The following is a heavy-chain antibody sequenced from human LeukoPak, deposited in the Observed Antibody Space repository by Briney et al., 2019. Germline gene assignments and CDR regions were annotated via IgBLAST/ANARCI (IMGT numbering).Heavy chain of an antibody. D-gene: IGHD2-2*01. V-gene: IGHV3-7*01. J-gene: IGHJ1*01. Sequence: GGSLRLSCAASGFTFSSYSMNWVRQAPGKGLEWVASIIQDGSVKHYLDSVKGRFTVSRDNAENSLYLQTDSLRVEDTALYYCAKEEPRYCSSTSCSGGEYFQHWGQGTLVTVSS. CDR3: AKEEPRYCSSTSCSGGEYFQH. CDR2: IIQDGSVK. CDR1: GFTFSSYS.